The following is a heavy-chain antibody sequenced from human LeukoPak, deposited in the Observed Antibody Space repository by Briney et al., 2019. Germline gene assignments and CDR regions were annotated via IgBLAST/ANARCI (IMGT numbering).Heavy chain of an antibody. CDR2: IYYSGST. CDR1: GGSISSGGYY. V-gene: IGHV4-31*03. D-gene: IGHD5-24*01. CDR3: ARTVEMATICAFDI. J-gene: IGHJ3*02. Sequence: SQTLSLTCTVSGGSISSGGYYWSWIRQHPGKGLEWIGYIYYSGSTYYNPSLKSRVTISVDTSKNQFSLKLSSVTAADTAVYYCARTVEMATICAFDIWGQGTMVTVSS.